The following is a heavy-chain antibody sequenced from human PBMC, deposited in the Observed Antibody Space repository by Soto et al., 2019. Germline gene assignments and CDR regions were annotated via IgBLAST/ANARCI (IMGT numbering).Heavy chain of an antibody. V-gene: IGHV5-51*01. D-gene: IGHD2-8*01. Sequence: PGESLKISCKGSGYSFTSYWIGWVRQMPGKGLEWMGIIYPGDSDTRYSPSFQGQVTISADKSISTAYLQWSSLNASDTAMYYCATLSGPTMAGYYYYYMDFWRKGTPVTVSS. CDR1: GYSFTSYW. J-gene: IGHJ6*03. CDR3: ATLSGPTMAGYYYYYMDF. CDR2: IYPGDSDT.